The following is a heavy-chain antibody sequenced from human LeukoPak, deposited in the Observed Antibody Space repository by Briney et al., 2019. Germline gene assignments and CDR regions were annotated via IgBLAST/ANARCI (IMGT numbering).Heavy chain of an antibody. D-gene: IGHD3-10*01. CDR2: INHSGST. Sequence: KPSETLSLTCAVYGGSFGGYYWSWIRQPPGKGMEWIGEINHSGSTNYNPSLKSRVTISVDTSKNQFSLKLSSVTAADTAVYYCARGRGGAYGSGSYYTFDYWGQGTLVTVSS. CDR1: GGSFGGYY. V-gene: IGHV4-34*01. CDR3: ARGRGGAYGSGSYYTFDY. J-gene: IGHJ4*02.